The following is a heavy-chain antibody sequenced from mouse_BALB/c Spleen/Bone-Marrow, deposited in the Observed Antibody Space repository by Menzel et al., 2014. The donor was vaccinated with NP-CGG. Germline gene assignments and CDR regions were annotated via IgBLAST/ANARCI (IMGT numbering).Heavy chain of an antibody. D-gene: IGHD2-14*01. V-gene: IGHV5-6-2*01. Sequence: EVKLVESGGGLVKLGGSLKLSCAASGFTFSSYYMSWVRQTPEKRLELVAAINSNGGTTYYPDTVKGRFTISRDNAKNPLYLQMSSLKSEDTALYYCARQSRYEDYYAMDYWGQGTSVTVSS. J-gene: IGHJ4*01. CDR1: GFTFSSYY. CDR3: ARQSRYEDYYAMDY. CDR2: INSNGGTT.